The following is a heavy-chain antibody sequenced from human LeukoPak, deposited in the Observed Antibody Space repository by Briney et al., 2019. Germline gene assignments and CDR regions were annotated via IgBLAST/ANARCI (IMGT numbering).Heavy chain of an antibody. CDR2: INHSGST. CDR1: GGSFSGYY. CDR3: ARGYSSSWYFDY. V-gene: IGHV4-34*01. D-gene: IGHD6-13*01. J-gene: IGHJ4*02. Sequence: PETLSLTCAVYGGSFSGYYWSWIRQPPGKGLEWIGEINHSGSTNYNPSLKSRVTISVDTSKNQFSLKLSSVTAADTAVYYCARGYSSSWYFDYWGQGTLVTVSS.